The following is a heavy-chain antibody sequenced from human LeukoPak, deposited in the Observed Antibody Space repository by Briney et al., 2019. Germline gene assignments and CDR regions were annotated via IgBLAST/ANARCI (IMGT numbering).Heavy chain of an antibody. Sequence: SETLSLTCTVSGGSISNYYWNWVRQPAGMGLEWLGRIYTSGSTNYNPSFKSRVTMSVDTSKNQFSLKLTSVTAADTAVYYCARDPTYYYGSGSEPIDYWGQGTLVTVSS. D-gene: IGHD3-10*01. V-gene: IGHV4-4*07. J-gene: IGHJ4*02. CDR3: ARDPTYYYGSGSEPIDY. CDR2: IYTSGST. CDR1: GGSISNYY.